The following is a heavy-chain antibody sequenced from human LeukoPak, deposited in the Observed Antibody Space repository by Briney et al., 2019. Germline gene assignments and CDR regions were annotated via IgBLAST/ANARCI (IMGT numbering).Heavy chain of an antibody. J-gene: IGHJ4*01. V-gene: IGHV1-69*04. CDR2: IIPNLGTT. Sequence: SVKVSCKAAGGTSNSHAISWVRQAPGQGLEWMGRIIPNLGTTNRAQNFQDRVTLTADKSTNTAYMELTSLTSDDTAVYYCATTNDGGGFQWGDFFDFWGQGTLVTVSS. CDR1: GGTSNSHA. D-gene: IGHD1-26*01. CDR3: ATTNDGGGFQWGDFFDF.